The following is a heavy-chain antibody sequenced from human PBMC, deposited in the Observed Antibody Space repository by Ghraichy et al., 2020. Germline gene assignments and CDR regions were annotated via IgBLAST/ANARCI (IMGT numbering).Heavy chain of an antibody. CDR1: GFTFSTYA. D-gene: IGHD1-26*01. Sequence: GASLRLSCAASGFTFSTYAMSWVRQAPGKGLEWVSAITGSGGSTYYADSVKGRFTISRDNSKNTLYLQVNSLRAEDTAVYYCAKSLKVGATYSVSDYWGQGTLVTVSS. J-gene: IGHJ4*02. CDR3: AKSLKVGATYSVSDY. CDR2: ITGSGGST. V-gene: IGHV3-23*01.